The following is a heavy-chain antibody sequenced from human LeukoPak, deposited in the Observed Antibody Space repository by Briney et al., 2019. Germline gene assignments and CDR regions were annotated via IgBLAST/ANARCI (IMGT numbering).Heavy chain of an antibody. V-gene: IGHV4-34*01. CDR1: GGSFSGYY. CDR3: ARRLGRPLRIDY. Sequence: SETLSLTCAVYGGSFSGYYWSWIRQPPGKGLEWIGSIYYSGGTYYNPSLKSRVTISVDTSKNQFSLKLSSVTAADTAVYYCARRLGRPLRIDYWGQGTLVTVSS. D-gene: IGHD6-19*01. J-gene: IGHJ4*02. CDR2: IYYSGGT.